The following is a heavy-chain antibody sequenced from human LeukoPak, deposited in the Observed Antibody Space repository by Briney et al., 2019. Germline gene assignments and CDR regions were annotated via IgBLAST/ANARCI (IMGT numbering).Heavy chain of an antibody. V-gene: IGHV3-30*03. Sequence: PGRSLRLSCAASGFTFSSYGMHWVRQAPGKGLEWVAVISYDGSNKYYADSVKGRFTISRDNSKNTLYLQMNSLRAEDTAVYYCASRPDIVVVSYYYQHWGQGTLVTVSS. CDR1: GFTFSSYG. CDR2: ISYDGSNK. CDR3: ASRPDIVVVSYYYQH. D-gene: IGHD2-2*01. J-gene: IGHJ1*01.